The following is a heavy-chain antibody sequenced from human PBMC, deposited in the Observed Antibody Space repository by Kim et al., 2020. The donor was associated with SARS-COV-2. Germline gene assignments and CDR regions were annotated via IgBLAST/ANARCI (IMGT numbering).Heavy chain of an antibody. Sequence: GGSLRLSCAASGFTFSSYGMHWVRQAPGKGLEWVAVIWYDGSNKYYADSVKGRFTISRDNSKNTLYLQMNSLRAEDTAVYYCAKDRGDTIAMVSYYYYGMDVWGQGTTVTVSS. CDR2: IWYDGSNK. CDR3: AKDRGDTIAMVSYYYYGMDV. CDR1: GFTFSSYG. V-gene: IGHV3-33*06. J-gene: IGHJ6*02. D-gene: IGHD5-18*01.